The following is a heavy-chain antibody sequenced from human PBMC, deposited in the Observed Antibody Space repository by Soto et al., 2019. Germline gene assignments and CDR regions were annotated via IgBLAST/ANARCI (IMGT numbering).Heavy chain of an antibody. CDR3: ARDGPRDGYNLDAFDI. D-gene: IGHD5-12*01. CDR2: ISYDGSNK. V-gene: IGHV3-30-3*01. CDR1: GFTFSSYA. J-gene: IGHJ3*02. Sequence: QVQLVESGGGVVQPGRSLRLSCAASGFTFSSYAMHWVRQAPGKGLEWVAVISYDGSNKYYADSVKGRFTISRDNSKNTLYLHMNSLRAEDTAVYYCARDGPRDGYNLDAFDIWGQGTMVTVSS.